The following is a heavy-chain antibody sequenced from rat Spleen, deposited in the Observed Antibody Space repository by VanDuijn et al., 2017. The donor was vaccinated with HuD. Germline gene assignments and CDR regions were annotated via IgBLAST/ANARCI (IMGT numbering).Heavy chain of an antibody. V-gene: IGHV5-20*01. Sequence: EVQLVESGGGLVQPGRSMKLSCAASGFTFSNYDMAWVRQAPTKGLEWVASISYDGSSTYYRDSVKGRFTFSRDNAKSTLYLQMDSLRSEDTATYYCTTAGRWQPGNYWGQGVMVTVSS. D-gene: IGHD1-11*01. J-gene: IGHJ2*01. CDR1: GFTFSNYD. CDR3: TTAGRWQPGNY. CDR2: ISYDGSST.